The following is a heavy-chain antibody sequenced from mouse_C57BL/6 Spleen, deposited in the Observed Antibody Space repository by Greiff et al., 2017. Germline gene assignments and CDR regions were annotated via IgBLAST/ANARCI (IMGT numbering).Heavy chain of an antibody. V-gene: IGHV1-20*01. CDR1: GYSFTGYF. CDR2: INPYNGDT. Sequence: VQLQQSGPELVKPGDSVKISCKASGYSFTGYFMNWVMQSHGKSLEWIGRINPYNGDTFYNQKFKGKATLTVDKSSSTAHMELRSLTSEDSAVYYCGKDSNYDYFDYWGQGTTLTVSS. D-gene: IGHD2-5*01. CDR3: GKDSNYDYFDY. J-gene: IGHJ2*01.